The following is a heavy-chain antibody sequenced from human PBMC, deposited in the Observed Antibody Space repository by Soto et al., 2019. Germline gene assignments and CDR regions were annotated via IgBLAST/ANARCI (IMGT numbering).Heavy chain of an antibody. Sequence: QVQLQESGPGLVKPSQTLSLTCTVSGGSRISGGTGSYWTWIRQLPGKGLEWIGYIYYTGNTYYNPSLKSRPTISIDTSENQFSLKLTSVTAADTAVYFCASGHDAYKVRYWGQGTLFTVSS. D-gene: IGHD1-1*01. J-gene: IGHJ4*02. V-gene: IGHV4-31*03. CDR2: IYYTGNT. CDR3: ASGHDAYKVRY. CDR1: GGSRISGGTGSY.